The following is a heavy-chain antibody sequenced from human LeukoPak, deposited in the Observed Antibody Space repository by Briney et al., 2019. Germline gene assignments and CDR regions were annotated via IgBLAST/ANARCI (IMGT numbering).Heavy chain of an antibody. CDR3: ARVHDSSGYPRKNYYYYGMDV. V-gene: IGHV4-59*13. CDR2: IYYSGST. CDR1: GGSISSYY. J-gene: IGHJ6*02. D-gene: IGHD3-22*01. Sequence: SETLSLTCTVSGGSISSYYWSWIRQPPGKGLEWIGYIYYSGSTNYNPSLKSRATISVDTSKNQFSLKLSSVTAADTAVYYCARVHDSSGYPRKNYYYYGMDVWGQGTTVTVSS.